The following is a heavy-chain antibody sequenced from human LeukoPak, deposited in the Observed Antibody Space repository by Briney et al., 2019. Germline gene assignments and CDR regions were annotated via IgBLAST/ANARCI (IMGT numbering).Heavy chain of an antibody. CDR1: GFTFSSYW. Sequence: GGSLRLSCATSGFTFSSYWMNWVRQAPGKGLEWVANIKQDGSEKHYVDSVKGRFTISRDNAKNSLYLQMNSLRAEDTAVYYCARDAFSYYYYYMDVWGKGTTDTVSS. V-gene: IGHV3-7*01. J-gene: IGHJ6*03. CDR2: IKQDGSEK. CDR3: ARDAFSYYYYYMDV.